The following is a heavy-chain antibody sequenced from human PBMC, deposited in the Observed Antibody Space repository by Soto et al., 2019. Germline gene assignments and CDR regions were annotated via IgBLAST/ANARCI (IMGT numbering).Heavy chain of an antibody. V-gene: IGHV4-31*03. D-gene: IGHD2-8*01. CDR2: IYYGGRS. J-gene: IGHJ4*02. CDR3: ANMLNY. CDR1: GDSISNGGYY. Sequence: QVQLQESGPGLVKPSQTLSLTCTVSGDSISNGGYYWSWIRLHPGKGLEWIGYIYYGGRSYYNPSLKSRINMSVDTSKNQISLRLSSVTAADTAIYYCANMLNYWGQGALVTVSS.